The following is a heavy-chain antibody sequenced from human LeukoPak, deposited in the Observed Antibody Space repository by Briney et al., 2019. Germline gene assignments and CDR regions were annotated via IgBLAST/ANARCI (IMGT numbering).Heavy chain of an antibody. V-gene: IGHV3-21*01. CDR1: GFTFSSYS. J-gene: IGHJ4*02. CDR2: ISSSSSYI. CDR3: ARGTPYNWNYLGDY. Sequence: SGGSVSLSCAASGFTFSSYSMNCLRQAPGKGLEWVSSISSSSSYIYYADSVKGRFTISRDNAKNSLYLQMNSLRAEDTAVYYCARGTPYNWNYLGDYWGQGTLVTVSS. D-gene: IGHD1-7*01.